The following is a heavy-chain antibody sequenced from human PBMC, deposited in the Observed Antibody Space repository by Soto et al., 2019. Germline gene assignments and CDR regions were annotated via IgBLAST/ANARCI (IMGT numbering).Heavy chain of an antibody. CDR3: ARWSYLDY. J-gene: IGHJ4*02. CDR1: GFSFGSYA. D-gene: IGHD3-3*01. Sequence: DVQLWESGGGLVQPGGSLRLSCAASGFSFGSYALSWVGQAPGKGLEWVSTISGSDGKTFYADSVKGRFSISRDTSQSTLYLQMNSLRADDTAMYYCARWSYLDYWGQGTRVTVSS. CDR2: ISGSDGKT. V-gene: IGHV3-23*01.